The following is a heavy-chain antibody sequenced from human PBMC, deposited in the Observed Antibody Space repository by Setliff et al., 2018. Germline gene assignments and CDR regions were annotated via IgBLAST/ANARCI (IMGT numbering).Heavy chain of an antibody. D-gene: IGHD3-3*01. CDR1: GYTFNSHG. J-gene: IGHJ3*02. V-gene: IGHV1-18*04. Sequence: ASVKVSCKVSGYTFNSHGINWLRQAPGQGLAWLGWISPYTGNTKYAQTVQDRIRMTTDTSTRTSYMELSGLRSDDTAVYFCARSSDSGYYHQRDAFDIWGQGTRVTVSS. CDR2: ISPYTGNT. CDR3: ARSSDSGYYHQRDAFDI.